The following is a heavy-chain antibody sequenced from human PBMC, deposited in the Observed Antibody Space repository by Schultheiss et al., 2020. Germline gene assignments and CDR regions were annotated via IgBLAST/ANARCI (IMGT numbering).Heavy chain of an antibody. CDR3: ARVLTVRFGYYYYGMDV. CDR1: GFTFSSYA. D-gene: IGHD3-10*01. Sequence: GGSLRLSCAASGFTFSSYAMSWVRQAPGKGLEWVSAISGSGGSTYYADSVKGRFTISRDNAKNTLYLQMNSLRAEDTAVYYCARVLTVRFGYYYYGMDVCGKGTTVNGYS. CDR2: ISGSGGST. V-gene: IGHV3-23*01. J-gene: IGHJ6*04.